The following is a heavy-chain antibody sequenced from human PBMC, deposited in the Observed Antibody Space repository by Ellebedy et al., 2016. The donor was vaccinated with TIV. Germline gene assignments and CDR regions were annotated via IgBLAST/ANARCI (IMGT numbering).Heavy chain of an antibody. D-gene: IGHD3-16*01. CDR2: IDPSDSYI. J-gene: IGHJ4*02. CDR1: GYTFTANW. V-gene: IGHV5-10-1*01. Sequence: GESLKISCKGSGYTFTANWISWVRQMPGKGLEWMGRIDPSDSYINYSPSFQGRVSISVDKSITTAYLQWDSLKASDTAMYYCVRHELGSNAAFDYWGQGTLVTVSS. CDR3: VRHELGSNAAFDY.